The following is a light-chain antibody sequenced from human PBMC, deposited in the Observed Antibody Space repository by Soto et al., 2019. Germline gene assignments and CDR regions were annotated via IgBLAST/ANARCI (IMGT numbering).Light chain of an antibody. J-gene: IGKJ3*01. CDR1: QSVSSN. Sequence: EIVMTQSPATLSVSPGERATLSCRASQSVSSNLAWYQQKPGQAPRLLIYGASTRATGIPARFSGSGSGTEFTLTNSSLQSEDFAVDYCQQYNNWPPGVTFGPGTKVDIK. V-gene: IGKV3-15*01. CDR3: QQYNNWPPGVT. CDR2: GAS.